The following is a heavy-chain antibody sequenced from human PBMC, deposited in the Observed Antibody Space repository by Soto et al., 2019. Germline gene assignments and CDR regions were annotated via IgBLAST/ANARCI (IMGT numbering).Heavy chain of an antibody. CDR1: GDSISSHDW. CDR2: IHHSGGT. CDR3: VRNGYYSLDY. D-gene: IGHD3-3*01. J-gene: IGHJ4*02. Sequence: QVQLQESGPGLVKPSGTLSLTCAVSGDSISSHDWWSWVRQPPNKGLEWIAEIHHSGGTNYNPSLMSRATISVDNSKNQFFLKLISATAADTAVYYCVRNGYYSLDYWGQGTLVSVSS. V-gene: IGHV4-4*02.